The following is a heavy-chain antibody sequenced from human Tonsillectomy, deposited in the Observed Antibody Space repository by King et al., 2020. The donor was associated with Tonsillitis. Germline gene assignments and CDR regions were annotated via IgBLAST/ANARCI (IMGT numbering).Heavy chain of an antibody. Sequence: VQLVESGGGLVQPGGSLRLSCAASGFTFSRYAMSWVRQAPGKGLEWVSAFRGSGGSPYYADSVKGRFTISRDNSKNTLYLQMNSLRVEDTAVYYCAKGKGGIVVVVAASSWFDPWGQGTLVTVSS. CDR1: GFTFSRYA. CDR3: AKGKGGIVVVVAASSWFDP. J-gene: IGHJ5*02. CDR2: FRGSGGSP. D-gene: IGHD2-15*01. V-gene: IGHV3-23*04.